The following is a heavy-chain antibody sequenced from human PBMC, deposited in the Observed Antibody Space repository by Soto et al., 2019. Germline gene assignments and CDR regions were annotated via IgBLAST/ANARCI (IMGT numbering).Heavy chain of an antibody. J-gene: IGHJ4*02. D-gene: IGHD2-21*01. V-gene: IGHV1-18*01. CDR2: ISSYNGNT. Sequence: QVQLVQSGAEVKKPGASVKVSCKASGYIFKNYGIGWVRQAPGQGLEWMGWISSYNGNTGYAQNLKGRVSITTDTHTPTDTMELRSLRSDDTVVYYSARDTTTSDGDYVYLDNWGQGTLVTVST. CDR3: ARDTTTSDGDYVYLDN. CDR1: GYIFKNYG.